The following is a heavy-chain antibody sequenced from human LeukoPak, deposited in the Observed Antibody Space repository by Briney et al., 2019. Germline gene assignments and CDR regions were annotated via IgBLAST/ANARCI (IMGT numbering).Heavy chain of an antibody. CDR1: GYTLTELS. CDR2: FDPEDGET. CDR3: ARGQYYFDY. J-gene: IGHJ4*02. V-gene: IGHV1-24*01. Sequence: ASVKVSCKVSGYTLTELSMHWVRQAPGKGLEWMGGFDPEDGETIYAQKFQGRVTITADESTSTAYMELSSLRSEDTAVYYCARGQYYFDYWGQGTLVTVSS. D-gene: IGHD4-11*01.